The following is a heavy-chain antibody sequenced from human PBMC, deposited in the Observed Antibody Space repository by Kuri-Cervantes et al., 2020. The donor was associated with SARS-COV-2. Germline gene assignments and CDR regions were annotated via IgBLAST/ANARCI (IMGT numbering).Heavy chain of an antibody. CDR3: ARVMYQLLYTYWYFDL. Sequence: SVKVSCKASRDTFTTFGFSWVRQAPGQGLEWMGGIIPFFGTPSYAQRFEGRVTITADESTRTVYMEMTSLTFEDTAVYFCARVMYQLLYTYWYFDLWGRGTLVTVSS. J-gene: IGHJ2*01. V-gene: IGHV1-69*13. D-gene: IGHD2-2*02. CDR1: RDTFTTFG. CDR2: IIPFFGTP.